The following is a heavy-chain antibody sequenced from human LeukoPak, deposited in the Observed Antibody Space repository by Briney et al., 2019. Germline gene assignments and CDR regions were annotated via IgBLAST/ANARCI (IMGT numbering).Heavy chain of an antibody. D-gene: IGHD3-22*01. CDR1: GFTFSSYA. CDR3: AKDGDYYDSSGSRTRDFDS. V-gene: IGHV3-23*01. Sequence: PGGSLRLSCAASGFTFSSYAMSRVRQAPGKGLEWVSAISASGGYTYYADSVKGRFTISRDNSKKTLYVQMKSLRAEDTAVYYCAKDGDYYDSSGSRTRDFDSWGQGTLVTVSS. CDR2: ISASGGYT. J-gene: IGHJ4*02.